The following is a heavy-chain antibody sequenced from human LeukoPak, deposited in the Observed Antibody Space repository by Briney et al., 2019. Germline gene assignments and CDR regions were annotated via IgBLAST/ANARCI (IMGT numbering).Heavy chain of an antibody. Sequence: SGGSLRLSCAASGFTVSSNYMTWVRQAPGKGLEWVSVIYSGGSTYYADSVKGRFTISRDNSKNTLFLQMNSLRAEDTAVHYCARNFALDYWGQGTLVTVSS. V-gene: IGHV3-53*01. CDR2: IYSGGST. CDR1: GFTVSSNY. J-gene: IGHJ4*02. CDR3: ARNFALDY.